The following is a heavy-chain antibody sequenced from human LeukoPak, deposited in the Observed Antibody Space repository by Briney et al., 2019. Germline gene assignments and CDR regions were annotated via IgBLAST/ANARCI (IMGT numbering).Heavy chain of an antibody. CDR3: ARGGYYSDYYFDS. CDR2: TCYRSKWYT. D-gene: IGHD4-11*01. V-gene: IGHV6-1*01. J-gene: IGHJ4*02. CDR1: GDSVSNNNAA. Sequence: SQTLSLTCAISGDSVSNNNAAWNWIRQSPSRGLEWLGRTCYRSKWYTDYPLSVKSRITINPDTSKNHFSLQLNSVTPEDTAVYYCARGGYYSDYYFDSWGQGTLVTVSS.